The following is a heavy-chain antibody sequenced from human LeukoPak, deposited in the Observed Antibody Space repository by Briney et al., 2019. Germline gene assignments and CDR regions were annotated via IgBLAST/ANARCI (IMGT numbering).Heavy chain of an antibody. CDR3: ARASGPFDY. D-gene: IGHD3-10*01. CDR2: ISHDGSNT. J-gene: IGHJ4*02. Sequence: GRSLRLSCAASGFTFSSYGMHWVRKAPAKGLEWVAVISHDGSNTYYADSVKGRFTISRDNSKNTLYLQMNSLRAEDTAVYSCARASGPFDYWGQGTLVTISS. V-gene: IGHV3-30*03. CDR1: GFTFSSYG.